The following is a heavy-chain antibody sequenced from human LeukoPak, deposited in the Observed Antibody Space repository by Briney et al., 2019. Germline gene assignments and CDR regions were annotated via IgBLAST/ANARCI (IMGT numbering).Heavy chain of an antibody. CDR3: ARGEYYYDSSGSQIFDY. D-gene: IGHD3-22*01. CDR2: ISYDGSNK. V-gene: IGHV3-30*04. Sequence: GGSLRLSCAASGFTFSNYAMHWVRQAPGKGLEWVAVISYDGSNKYYADSVKGRFTISRDNSKNTLYLQMNSLRAEDTAVYYCARGEYYYDSSGSQIFDYWGQGTLVTVSS. CDR1: GFTFSNYA. J-gene: IGHJ4*02.